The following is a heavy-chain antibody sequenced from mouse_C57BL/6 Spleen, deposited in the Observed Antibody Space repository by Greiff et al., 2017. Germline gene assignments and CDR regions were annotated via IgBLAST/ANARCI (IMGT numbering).Heavy chain of an antibody. CDR2: ISSGGDYI. CDR1: GFTFSSYA. Sequence: EVMLVESGEGLVKPGGSLKLSCAASGFTFSSYAMSWVRQTPEKRLEWVAYISSGGDYIYYAATVKGRFTISRDNARNTLYLQMSSLKSEDTAMYYCTRGGGYYEYFDVWGTGTTVTVAS. D-gene: IGHD2-3*01. J-gene: IGHJ1*03. CDR3: TRGGGYYEYFDV. V-gene: IGHV5-9-1*02.